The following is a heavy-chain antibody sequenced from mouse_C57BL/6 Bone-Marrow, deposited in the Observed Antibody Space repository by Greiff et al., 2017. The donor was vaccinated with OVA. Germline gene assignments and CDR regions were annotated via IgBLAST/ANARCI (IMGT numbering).Heavy chain of an antibody. CDR1: GYTFTDYY. Sequence: QVQLQQSGAELVRPGASVKLSCKASGYTFTDYYIHWVKQRPGQGLEWIARIYPGSGNTYYNEKFKGKATLTAEKSSSTAYMQLSSLTSEDSAVYFCARGGGLFAYWGQGTLVTVSA. D-gene: IGHD1-1*02. V-gene: IGHV1-76*01. J-gene: IGHJ3*01. CDR3: ARGGGLFAY. CDR2: IYPGSGNT.